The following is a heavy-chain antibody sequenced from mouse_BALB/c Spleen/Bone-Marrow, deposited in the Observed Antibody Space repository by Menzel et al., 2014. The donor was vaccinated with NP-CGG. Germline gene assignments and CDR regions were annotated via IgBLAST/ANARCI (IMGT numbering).Heavy chain of an antibody. CDR1: GYTFTSYV. Sequence: VHVKQSGPELVKPGASVKMSCKASGYTFTSYVMHWVKQKPGQGLEWIGYINPNSDGTKYNEKFKGKATLTSDKSSSTACMELSSLTSEDSAVYYCARGKTYAMDYWGQGTSVTVSS. V-gene: IGHV1-14*01. J-gene: IGHJ4*01. D-gene: IGHD2-1*01. CDR2: INPNSDGT. CDR3: ARGKTYAMDY.